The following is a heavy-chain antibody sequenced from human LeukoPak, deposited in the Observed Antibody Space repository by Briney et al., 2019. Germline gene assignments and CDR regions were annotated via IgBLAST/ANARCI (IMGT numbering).Heavy chain of an antibody. CDR1: GGTFSSYA. Sequence: GASVKVSCKASGGTFSSYAISWVRQAPGQGLEWMGGIIPIFGTANYAQKFQGRVTITADESTSTAYTELSSLRSEDTAVYYCASHYASGGLVTYYFDYWGQGTLVTVSS. CDR3: ASHYASGGLVTYYFDY. V-gene: IGHV1-69*13. CDR2: IIPIFGTA. D-gene: IGHD3-16*01. J-gene: IGHJ4*02.